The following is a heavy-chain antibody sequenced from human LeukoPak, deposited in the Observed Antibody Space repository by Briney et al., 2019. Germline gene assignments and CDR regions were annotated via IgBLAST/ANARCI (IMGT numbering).Heavy chain of an antibody. CDR2: FDPEDGET. CDR1: GYTLTELS. J-gene: IGHJ3*02. Sequence: ASVKVSCKVSGYTLTELSMHWVRQAPGKGLEWMGGFDPEDGETIYAQKFQGRVTMTEDTSTDTAYMELSSLRSEDTAVYYCASKGIVVVPAARDAFDIWGQGTMVTVSS. V-gene: IGHV1-24*01. CDR3: ASKGIVVVPAARDAFDI. D-gene: IGHD2-2*01.